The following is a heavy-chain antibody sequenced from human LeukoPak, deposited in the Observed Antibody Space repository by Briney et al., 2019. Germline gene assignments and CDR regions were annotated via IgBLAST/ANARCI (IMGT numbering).Heavy chain of an antibody. V-gene: IGHV3-23*01. CDR1: GFTFSSYA. CDR3: ANAWVSPHYYYYYMDV. D-gene: IGHD3-16*01. Sequence: PGGSLRLSCAASGFTFSSYAMSWVRQAPGKGLEWVSAISGSGGSTYYADSVKGRFTISRDNSKNTLYLQMNSLRAEDTAVYYCANAWVSPHYYYYYMDVWGKGTTVTVSS. J-gene: IGHJ6*03. CDR2: ISGSGGST.